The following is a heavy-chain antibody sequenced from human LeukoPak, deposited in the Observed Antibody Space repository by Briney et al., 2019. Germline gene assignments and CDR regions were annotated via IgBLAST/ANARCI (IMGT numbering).Heavy chain of an antibody. Sequence: SSETLSLTCTVSGGSISSYYWSWIRQPPGKGLEWIGYIYYSGSTNYNPSLKSRVTMSLDASKNQFSLELNSVTPADTAVYYCARGGNYWPQWWFDPWGRGTLVSVSS. CDR2: IYYSGST. J-gene: IGHJ5*02. CDR1: GGSISSYY. V-gene: IGHV4-59*01. D-gene: IGHD1-26*01. CDR3: ARGGNYWPQWWFDP.